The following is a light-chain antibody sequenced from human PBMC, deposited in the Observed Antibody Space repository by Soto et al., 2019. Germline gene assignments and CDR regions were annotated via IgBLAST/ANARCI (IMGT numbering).Light chain of an antibody. CDR2: AAS. CDR3: QQSYSFPSWT. Sequence: DIQMTQSPSSLSASIGDRVTITCRASQSISRYLNWYQQRPGKAPNLLIYAASSLQSGVPSRFSGSGSGTDFTITINSLQPEDFATYYCQQSYSFPSWTFGQGTMVEIK. V-gene: IGKV1-39*01. CDR1: QSISRY. J-gene: IGKJ1*01.